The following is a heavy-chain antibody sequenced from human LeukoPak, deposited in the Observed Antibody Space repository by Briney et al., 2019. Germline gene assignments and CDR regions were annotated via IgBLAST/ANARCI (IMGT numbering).Heavy chain of an antibody. CDR1: GFNFSSFG. V-gene: IGHV3-23*01. CDR3: AKDFVDYYDSSGYPLHAFDI. J-gene: IGHJ3*02. Sequence: GGSLRLSCAASGFNFSSFGVNWVRQGPGKGLEWVSGISFIISTWSADSVKGRFTISRDNSKNTVYLQMDSLRAEDTAVYYCAKDFVDYYDSSGYPLHAFDIWGQGTTVTVSS. D-gene: IGHD3-22*01. CDR2: ISFIIST.